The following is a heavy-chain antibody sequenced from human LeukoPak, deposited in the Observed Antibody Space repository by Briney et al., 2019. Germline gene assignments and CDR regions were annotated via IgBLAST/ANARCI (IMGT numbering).Heavy chain of an antibody. Sequence: GGSLRLSCAASGFTFSSYAMHWVRQAPGKGLEWVAVISYDGSNKYYADSVKGRFTISRDNSKNTLYLQMNSLRAEDTAVYYCAREHLHTVTLDPWGQGTLVTVSS. CDR1: GFTFSSYA. CDR3: AREHLHTVTLDP. J-gene: IGHJ5*02. V-gene: IGHV3-30-3*01. CDR2: ISYDGSNK. D-gene: IGHD4-17*01.